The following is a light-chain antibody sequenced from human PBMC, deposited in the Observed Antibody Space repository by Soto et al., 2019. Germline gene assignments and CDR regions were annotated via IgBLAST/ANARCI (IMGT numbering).Light chain of an antibody. V-gene: IGKV3-11*01. CDR2: DAS. J-gene: IGKJ5*01. CDR1: QSVSSY. CDR3: QQRSNWPIT. Sequence: EIVLTQSPGTLSLSPGERSTLSFMASQSVSSYLAWYQQKPGQAPRLLIYDASNRATGIPARFSGSGSGTDFTLTISSLEPEDFAVYYCQQRSNWPITFGQGTRLEIK.